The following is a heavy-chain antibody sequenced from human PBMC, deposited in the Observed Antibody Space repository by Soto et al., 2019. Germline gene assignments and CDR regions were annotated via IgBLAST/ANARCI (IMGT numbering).Heavy chain of an antibody. Sequence: QITLKESGPTLVKPTQTLTLTCTFSGFSLTTSGVAVAWIRQPPGRAPEWLALIYWDDDKRYSPSLKTRLSITKDTSKNQVVLTMANMDLEDTATYCCAHSDCSGIDCYSRWFFGLWGRGTLVTVSS. CDR1: GFSLTTSGVA. V-gene: IGHV2-5*02. D-gene: IGHD2-21*02. CDR3: AHSDCSGIDCYSRWFFGL. CDR2: IYWDDDK. J-gene: IGHJ2*01.